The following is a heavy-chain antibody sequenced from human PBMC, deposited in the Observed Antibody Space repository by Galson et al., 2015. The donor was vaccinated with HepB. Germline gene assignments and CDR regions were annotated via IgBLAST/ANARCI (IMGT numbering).Heavy chain of an antibody. CDR3: ARDGSGYYDSSGYPDY. CDR2: ISSNGGGT. CDR1: GFTFSSYA. D-gene: IGHD3-22*01. J-gene: IGHJ4*02. V-gene: IGHV3-64*01. Sequence: SLRLSCAASGFTFSSYAMHWVRQAPGKGLEYVSAISSNGGGTYYANSVKGRFTISRDNSKNTLYLQMGSLRAEDMAVYYCARDGSGYYDSSGYPDYWGQGTLVTVSS.